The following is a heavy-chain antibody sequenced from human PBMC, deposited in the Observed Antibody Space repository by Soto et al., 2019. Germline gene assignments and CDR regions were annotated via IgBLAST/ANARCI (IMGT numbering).Heavy chain of an antibody. CDR2: INESGST. D-gene: IGHD1-1*01. V-gene: IGHV4-34*01. CDR3: ARGSGIVALPGELEDVNYDY. Sequence: QVQLQQWGAGLVKPSETLSLSCAVYGQSFSGHSWAWIRQSPGKGLEWIGEINESGSTYYNPSLKSRVTISADMSKNQFSLKLSSVSAADTAVYFCARGSGIVALPGELEDVNYDYWGQGTLVNVSS. J-gene: IGHJ4*02. CDR1: GQSFSGHS.